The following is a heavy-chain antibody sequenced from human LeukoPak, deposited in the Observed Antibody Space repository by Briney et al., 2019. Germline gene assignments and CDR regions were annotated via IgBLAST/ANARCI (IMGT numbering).Heavy chain of an antibody. J-gene: IGHJ4*02. CDR2: IHPNSGGT. CDR1: GYTFTDYY. D-gene: IGHD2-2*01. Sequence: GASVKLSCKASGYTFTDYYMNWVRQAAGQGLEWMGWIHPNSGGTNYAQKFQGRVTMTRDTSISTAYMELSRLTFDDTAVYYCGRKSASRKTSEFDYWGQGTLVTVSS. V-gene: IGHV1-2*02. CDR3: GRKSASRKTSEFDY.